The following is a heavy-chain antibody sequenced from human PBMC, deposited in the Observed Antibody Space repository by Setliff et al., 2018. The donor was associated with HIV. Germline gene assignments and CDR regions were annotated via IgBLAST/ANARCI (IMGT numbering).Heavy chain of an antibody. Sequence: PSETLSLTCTVSGGSISSTTYYWGWIRQPPGKGLEWIGSFHYSGSTSYNPSLKSRVAISVDTSKSQFPLKMTSVTAADTAVYYCARERLSRLGFDYWGQGTLVTVSS. CDR1: GGSISSTTYY. CDR2: FHYSGST. J-gene: IGHJ4*02. D-gene: IGHD1-1*01. V-gene: IGHV4-39*02. CDR3: ARERLSRLGFDY.